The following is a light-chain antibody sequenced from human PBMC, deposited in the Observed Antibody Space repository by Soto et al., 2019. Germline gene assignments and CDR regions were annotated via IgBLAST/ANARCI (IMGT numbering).Light chain of an antibody. CDR3: QSYDNSLSVYV. J-gene: IGLJ1*01. V-gene: IGLV1-44*01. CDR2: SNN. Sequence: QSVLAQPPSASGTPGQRVTISCSGSSSNIGSSTVNWYQQLPGTAPKLLIYSNNQRPSGVPDRFSGSKSGTSASLAISGLQSEDEADYYCQSYDNSLSVYVFGTGTKVTVL. CDR1: SSNIGSST.